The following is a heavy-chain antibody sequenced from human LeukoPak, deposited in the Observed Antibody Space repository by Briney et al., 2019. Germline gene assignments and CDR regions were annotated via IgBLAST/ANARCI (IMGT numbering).Heavy chain of an antibody. Sequence: GGSLRLSCAASGFTFSSYWMSWVRQAPGKGQEWVANIKQDGSEKYYVDSVKGRFTISRDNAKNSLYLQMNSLRAEDTAVYYCARDGAAATDLYYYYYGMDVWGQGTTVTVSS. CDR3: ARDGAAATDLYYYYYGMDV. CDR1: GFTFSSYW. V-gene: IGHV3-7*01. D-gene: IGHD6-13*01. CDR2: IKQDGSEK. J-gene: IGHJ6*02.